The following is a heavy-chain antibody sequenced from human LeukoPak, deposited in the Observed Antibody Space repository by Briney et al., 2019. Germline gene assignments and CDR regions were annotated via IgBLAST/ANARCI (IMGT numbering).Heavy chain of an antibody. D-gene: IGHD6-6*01. CDR2: INTDGSST. J-gene: IGHJ4*02. V-gene: IGHV3-74*01. CDR3: ARARLYSSSSGFDY. CDR1: GFTFSSYW. Sequence: GGSLRLSCAASGFTFSSYWMHWVRQAPGKGLVWVSRINTDGSSTSYADSVKGRFTISRDNAKNTLYLLMNSLRAEDTAVYYCARARLYSSSSGFDYWGQGTLVTVPS.